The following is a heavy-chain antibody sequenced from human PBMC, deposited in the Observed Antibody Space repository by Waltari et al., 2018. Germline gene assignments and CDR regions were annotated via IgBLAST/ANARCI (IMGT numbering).Heavy chain of an antibody. CDR2: ISVHSGAT. V-gene: IGHV1-18*01. Sequence: QVQVVQSGAEVEKPGASVKVSCTTSSSALSWVRQAAGQGLEWMGWISVHSGATNYAQIVRGRVIRTAETSTKTAYLEGRNLRSDDTAVYYCARDSNHWDPRYMDVWGKGTTVTVSS. D-gene: IGHD1-26*01. CDR1: SSA. CDR3: ARDSNHWDPRYMDV. J-gene: IGHJ6*03.